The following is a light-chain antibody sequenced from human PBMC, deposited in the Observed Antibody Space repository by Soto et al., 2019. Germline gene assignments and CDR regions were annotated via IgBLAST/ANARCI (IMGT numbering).Light chain of an antibody. CDR1: QSVGTY. CDR2: DSS. J-gene: IGKJ4*01. V-gene: IGKV3-11*01. Sequence: EIVMTQSPATLSLSPGERATLSCRASQSVGTYLAWYQQKPGQAPRLLIYDSSKRATDIPARFSGGGSGTDFALTISSLEPEDFAVYYCQQRSIWPPAFGGGTKVEIK. CDR3: QQRSIWPPA.